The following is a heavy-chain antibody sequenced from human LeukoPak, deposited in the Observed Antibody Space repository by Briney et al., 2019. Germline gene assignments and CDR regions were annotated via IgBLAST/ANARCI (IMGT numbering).Heavy chain of an antibody. V-gene: IGHV3-74*01. J-gene: IGHJ4*02. D-gene: IGHD6-13*01. CDR3: AKGRSWYGY. Sequence: PGGSLRLSCVDSGFTFSRYWMHWVRQAPGKGLVWVSRINSDGSSTTYADSVKGRFTISRDNAKNTLYLQMNSLRAEDTAVYYCAKGRSWYGYWGQGTLVTVSS. CDR2: INSDGSST. CDR1: GFTFSRYW.